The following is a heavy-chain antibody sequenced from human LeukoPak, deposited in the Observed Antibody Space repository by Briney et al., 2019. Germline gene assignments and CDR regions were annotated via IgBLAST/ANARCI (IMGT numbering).Heavy chain of an antibody. CDR3: VSPRGFSYGYVDY. Sequence: SETLSLTCTVSGGSISSSSAYWGWIRQHPGKGLEWIGTIYYSKNTYYNPSLKSRVTISADTSKNQFSLTLGSLSATDTAVYYCVSPRGFSYGYVDYWGQGGLVTVSS. CDR1: GGSISSSSAY. CDR2: IYYSKNT. J-gene: IGHJ4*02. D-gene: IGHD5-18*01. V-gene: IGHV4-39*01.